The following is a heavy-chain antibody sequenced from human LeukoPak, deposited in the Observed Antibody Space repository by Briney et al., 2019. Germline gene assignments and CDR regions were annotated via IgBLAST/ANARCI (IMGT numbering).Heavy chain of an antibody. D-gene: IGHD3-10*01. CDR3: ARPMVRGVNWFDP. V-gene: IGHV3-21*01. Sequence: PGGPLRLSCAASGFTFSSYSMNWVRQAPGKGLEWVSSISSSSSYIYYADSVKGRFTISRDNAKNSLYLQMNSLRAEDTAVYYCARPMVRGVNWFDPWGQGTLVTVSS. CDR1: GFTFSSYS. CDR2: ISSSSSYI. J-gene: IGHJ5*02.